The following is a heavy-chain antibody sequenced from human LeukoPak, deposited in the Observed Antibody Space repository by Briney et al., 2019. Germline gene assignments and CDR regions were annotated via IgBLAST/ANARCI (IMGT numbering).Heavy chain of an antibody. Sequence: ASVTVSCKASVGTFRSYAISWVRQAPGQGLEWMGGIIPIFGTANYAQKFQGRVTITADESTSTAYMELSSLRSEDTAVYYCARVYNWNDYWFDPWGQGTLVTVSS. J-gene: IGHJ5*02. V-gene: IGHV1-69*13. CDR2: IIPIFGTA. D-gene: IGHD1-20*01. CDR3: ARVYNWNDYWFDP. CDR1: VGTFRSYA.